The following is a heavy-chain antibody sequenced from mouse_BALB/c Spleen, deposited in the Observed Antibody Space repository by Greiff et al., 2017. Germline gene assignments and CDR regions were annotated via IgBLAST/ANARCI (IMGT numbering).Heavy chain of an antibody. D-gene: IGHD3-1*01. CDR2: IWAGGST. J-gene: IGHJ3*01. V-gene: IGHV2-9*02. CDR1: GFSLTSYG. CDR3: AREEGSGFAY. Sequence: VKLQESGPGLVAPSQSLSITCTVSGFSLTSYGVHWVRQPPGKGLEWLGVIWAGGSTNYNSALMSRLSISKDNSKSQVFLKMNSLQTDDTAMYYCAREEGSGFAYWGQGTLVTVSA.